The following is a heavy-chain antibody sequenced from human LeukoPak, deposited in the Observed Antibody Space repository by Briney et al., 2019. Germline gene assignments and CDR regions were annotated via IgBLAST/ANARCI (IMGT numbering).Heavy chain of an antibody. CDR1: GFIVSSHY. CDR3: AGHSSGYYYEIDY. CDR2: ISGSGGGT. Sequence: PGGSLRLSCAASGFIVSSHYMTWVRQAPGRGLEWVSVISGSGGGTYYADSVKGRFTISRDNSKSTLYLQMNSLRVEDTAVYYCAGHSSGYYYEIDYWGQGTLVTVSS. D-gene: IGHD3-22*01. J-gene: IGHJ4*02. V-gene: IGHV3-23*01.